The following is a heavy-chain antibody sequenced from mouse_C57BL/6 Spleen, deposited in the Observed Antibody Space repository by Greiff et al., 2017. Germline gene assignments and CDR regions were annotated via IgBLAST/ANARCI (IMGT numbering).Heavy chain of an antibody. J-gene: IGHJ4*01. V-gene: IGHV1-81*01. D-gene: IGHD1-1*01. CDR1: GYTFTSYG. CDR2: IYPRSGNT. CDR3: ARCPYYYGSSYGAMDY. Sequence: LVESGAELARPGASVKLSCKASGYTFTSYGISWVKQRTGQGLEWIGEIYPRSGNTYYNEKFKGKATLTADKSSSTAYMELRSLTSEDSAVYFCARCPYYYGSSYGAMDYWGQGTSVTVSS.